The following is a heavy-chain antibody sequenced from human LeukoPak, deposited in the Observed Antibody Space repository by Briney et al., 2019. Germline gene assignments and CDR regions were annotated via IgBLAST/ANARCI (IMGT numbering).Heavy chain of an antibody. CDR2: ISAYNGNT. D-gene: IGHD5-12*01. CDR3: ARVGGYDYYYYYGMDV. J-gene: IGHJ6*02. Sequence: GASVKVSCKASGYTFTSYGISWVRQAPGQGLEWMGWISAYNGNTNYAQKLQGRVTMTTDTSTSTAYMELRSLRSDDTAVYYCARVGGYDYYYYYGMDVWGQGTTVTVSS. V-gene: IGHV1-18*01. CDR1: GYTFTSYG.